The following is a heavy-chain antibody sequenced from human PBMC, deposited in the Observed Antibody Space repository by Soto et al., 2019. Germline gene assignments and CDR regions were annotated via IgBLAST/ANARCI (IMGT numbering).Heavy chain of an antibody. CDR1: GFTFSSYA. CDR3: ARDPIVVVVAATPDYYYGMDV. V-gene: IGHV3-30-3*01. Sequence: QVQLVESGGGVVQPGRSLRLSCAASGFTFSSYAMHWVRQAPGKGLEWVAVISYDGSNKYYADSVKGRFTISRDNSKTPLYLQMNSLRAEDTAVYYCARDPIVVVVAATPDYYYGMDVWGQGTTVTVSS. D-gene: IGHD2-15*01. CDR2: ISYDGSNK. J-gene: IGHJ6*02.